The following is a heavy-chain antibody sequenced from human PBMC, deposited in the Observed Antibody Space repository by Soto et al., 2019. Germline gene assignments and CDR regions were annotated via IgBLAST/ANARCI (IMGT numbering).Heavy chain of an antibody. V-gene: IGHV4-39*01. CDR3: ARLAKYSSRTYYYYYGMDV. Sequence: SETLSLTCIVSGGSISSSSYYWGWIRQPPGKGLEWIGSIYYSGSTYYNPSLKSRVTISVDTSKNQFSLKLSSVTAADTAVYYCARLAKYSSRTYYYYYGMDVWGQGTTVTVSS. CDR1: GGSISSSSYY. J-gene: IGHJ6*02. CDR2: IYYSGST. D-gene: IGHD6-13*01.